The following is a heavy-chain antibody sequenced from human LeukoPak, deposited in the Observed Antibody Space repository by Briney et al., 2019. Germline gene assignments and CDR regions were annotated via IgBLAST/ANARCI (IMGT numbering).Heavy chain of an antibody. CDR1: GGSISSSSYY. J-gene: IGHJ5*02. D-gene: IGHD2-2*01. CDR2: IYYSGST. CDR3: ARLDCSSTSCSPYNWFDP. Sequence: SETLSLTCTVSGGSISSSSYYWGWIRQPPGKGLEWIGSIYYSGSTYYNPSLKSRVTISVDTSKNQFSLKLSSVTAADTAVYYCARLDCSSTSCSPYNWFDPWGQGTLVTVSS. V-gene: IGHV4-39*01.